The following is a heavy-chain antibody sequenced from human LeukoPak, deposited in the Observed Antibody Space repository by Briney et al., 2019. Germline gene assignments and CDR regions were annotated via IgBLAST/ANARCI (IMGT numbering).Heavy chain of an antibody. D-gene: IGHD2-15*01. J-gene: IGHJ4*02. V-gene: IGHV3-20*01. CDR3: ARWLLLLLVLGTLDY. CDR1: GVTFDDYG. Sequence: GGALRLSCAAAGVTFDDYGMRWVGHAPGKGVEGGCGINWNGGSTDYAESVKGRFTISRDKAKNWVWMQMSSVRGEDTALYHCARWLLLLLVLGTLDYWAQGTLLTVSS. CDR2: INWNGGST.